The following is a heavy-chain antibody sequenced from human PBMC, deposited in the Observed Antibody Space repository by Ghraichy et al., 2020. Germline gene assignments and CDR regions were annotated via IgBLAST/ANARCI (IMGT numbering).Heavy chain of an antibody. CDR1: GFTFSSYA. V-gene: IGHV3-23*01. D-gene: IGHD4-17*01. Sequence: GSLRLSCAASGFTFSSYAMSWVRQAPGKGLEWVSGISGSGGNTYYADSVKGRFTISRDRTKNTLYLQMNSLRAEDTAVYYCAKETTVTQPSYYYAMDVWGQGTTVTVSS. CDR2: ISGSGGNT. J-gene: IGHJ6*02. CDR3: AKETTVTQPSYYYAMDV.